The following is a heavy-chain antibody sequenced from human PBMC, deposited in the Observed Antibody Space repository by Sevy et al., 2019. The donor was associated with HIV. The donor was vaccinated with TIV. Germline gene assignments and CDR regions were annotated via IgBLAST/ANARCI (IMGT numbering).Heavy chain of an antibody. J-gene: IGHJ4*02. Sequence: GGSLRLSCVASGFTYSMNWVRQAPGKGLEWVSYISDSSATIHYADSVKGRFTISRDNDKNSLYLQMNTLRAEDTAVYYCASQRGGYERLYYFDSWGQGTLVTVSS. CDR3: ASQRGGYERLYYFDS. CDR2: ISDSSATI. D-gene: IGHD5-12*01. CDR1: GFTYS. V-gene: IGHV3-48*01.